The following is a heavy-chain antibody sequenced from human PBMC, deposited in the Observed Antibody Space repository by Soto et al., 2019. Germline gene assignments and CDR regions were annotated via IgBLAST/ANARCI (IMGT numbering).Heavy chain of an antibody. CDR1: GFSFSNVW. CDR3: TTLRAV. Sequence: GGSLRLSCAASGFSFSNVWMSWVRQAPGKGLEWVGHIRSKSDGGTPDYATPVKGRFTISRDDTTDTLYLQMNSLKTEDTAVYYCTTLRAVWGKGTTVTVSS. CDR2: IRSKSDGGTP. V-gene: IGHV3-15*01. J-gene: IGHJ6*04.